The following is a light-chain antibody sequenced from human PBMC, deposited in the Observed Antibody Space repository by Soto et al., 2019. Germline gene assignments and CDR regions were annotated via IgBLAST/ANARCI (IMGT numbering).Light chain of an antibody. CDR3: QQRSNWPYT. V-gene: IGKV4-1*01. J-gene: IGKJ2*01. Sequence: DIVLTQSPDSLAVSLGERATINCKSSQSILYSSNNKNYLAWYQQKPGEPPKLLLYWASTRESGVPDRFSGSGSGTDFTLTISSLQAEDVAVYYCQQRSNWPYTFGQGTKLEIK. CDR2: WAS. CDR1: QSILYSSNNKNY.